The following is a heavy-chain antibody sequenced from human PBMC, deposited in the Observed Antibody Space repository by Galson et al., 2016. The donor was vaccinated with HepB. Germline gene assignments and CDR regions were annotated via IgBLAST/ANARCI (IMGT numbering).Heavy chain of an antibody. Sequence: SLRLSCAVSGFTFSTYSMNWVRQAPGKGLVWVSRINSDGSSTTYADSVKGRFTISRDNAKNTLYLQMNSLRAEDTAVYYCARDLYGAGGWANVALDIWGQGTMVIVSS. V-gene: IGHV3-74*03. CDR1: GFTFSTYS. J-gene: IGHJ3*02. CDR2: INSDGSST. CDR3: ARDLYGAGGWANVALDI. D-gene: IGHD6-19*01.